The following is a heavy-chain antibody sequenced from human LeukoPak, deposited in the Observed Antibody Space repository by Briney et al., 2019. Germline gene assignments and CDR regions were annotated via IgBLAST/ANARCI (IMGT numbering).Heavy chain of an antibody. CDR2: IIPIFGTA. Sequence: ASVKVSCKASGGTFSSYAISWVRQAPGQGLEWMGGIIPIFGTANYAQKFQGRVTITAGKSTSTAYMELSSLRSEDTAVYYCARGALTNYDFWSGYSHYFDYWGQGTLVTVSS. CDR1: GGTFSSYA. J-gene: IGHJ4*02. CDR3: ARGALTNYDFWSGYSHYFDY. D-gene: IGHD3-3*01. V-gene: IGHV1-69*06.